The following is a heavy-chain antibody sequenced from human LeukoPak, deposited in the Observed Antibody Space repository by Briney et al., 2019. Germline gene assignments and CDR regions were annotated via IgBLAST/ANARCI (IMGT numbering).Heavy chain of an antibody. J-gene: IGHJ4*02. CDR2: IKQDGSEK. Sequence: GGSLRLSCAASGFTFSSYLMSWVRQAPGKGLEWVANIKQDGSEKYYVDSVKGRFTISRDNAKNSLYLQMNSLRAEDTAVYYCAKIFDYWGQGTLVTVSS. CDR1: GFTFSSYL. V-gene: IGHV3-7*01. CDR3: AKIFDY.